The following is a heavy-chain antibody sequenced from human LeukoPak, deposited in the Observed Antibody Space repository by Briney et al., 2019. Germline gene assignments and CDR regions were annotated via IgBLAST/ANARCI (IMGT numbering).Heavy chain of an antibody. D-gene: IGHD1-26*01. CDR1: GYSISSGYY. CDR3: ASRPASEWELDDAFDI. J-gene: IGHJ3*02. CDR2: IHHSGST. V-gene: IGHV4-38-2*02. Sequence: SETLSLTCTVSGYSISSGYYWGWIRQPPGKGLEWIGSIHHSGSTNYNPSLKSRVTISVDTSKNQFSLKLSSVTAADTAVYYCASRPASEWELDDAFDIWGQGTMVTVSS.